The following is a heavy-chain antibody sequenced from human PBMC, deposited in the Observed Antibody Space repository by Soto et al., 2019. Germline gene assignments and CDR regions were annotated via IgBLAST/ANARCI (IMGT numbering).Heavy chain of an antibody. Sequence: QVQLVESGGGVVQPGRSLRLSCAASGFTFSSYGMHWVRQAPGKGLEWVAVISYDGSNKYYADSVKGRFTISRDNSKNTLYLQMNSLRAEDTSVYYCAKDRNWNYVLHPNYYFDYWGQGNLVTDSS. CDR2: ISYDGSNK. CDR3: AKDRNWNYVLHPNYYFDY. V-gene: IGHV3-30*18. J-gene: IGHJ4*02. CDR1: GFTFSSYG. D-gene: IGHD1-7*01.